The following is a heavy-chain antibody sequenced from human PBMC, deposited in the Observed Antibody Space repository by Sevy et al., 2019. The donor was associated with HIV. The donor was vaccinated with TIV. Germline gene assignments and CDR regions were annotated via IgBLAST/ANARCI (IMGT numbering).Heavy chain of an antibody. D-gene: IGHD2-15*01. CDR2: IYYSGST. J-gene: IGHJ4*02. V-gene: IGHV4-31*03. Sequence: SETLSLTCTVSGGSISSGGYYWSWIRQHPGKGLEWIGYIYYSGSTYYNPSLKSRVTISVDTSKNQFSLKLSSVTAADTAVYYCARVVELVVPSYFDYWGQGTLVTVSS. CDR1: GGSISSGGYY. CDR3: ARVVELVVPSYFDY.